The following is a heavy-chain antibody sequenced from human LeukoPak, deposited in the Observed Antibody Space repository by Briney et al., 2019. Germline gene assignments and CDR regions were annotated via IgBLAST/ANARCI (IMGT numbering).Heavy chain of an antibody. V-gene: IGHV3-11*04. Sequence: KSGGSLRLSCAASGFTFSDYYMSWIRQAPGKGLEWVSDISTSGRTIYYADSVKGRFTISRDNAKNSLYLQMNSLRAEDTAVYYCARAAGEMATIRYWGQGTLVTASS. J-gene: IGHJ4*02. CDR2: ISTSGRTI. CDR3: ARAAGEMATIRY. CDR1: GFTFSDYY. D-gene: IGHD5-24*01.